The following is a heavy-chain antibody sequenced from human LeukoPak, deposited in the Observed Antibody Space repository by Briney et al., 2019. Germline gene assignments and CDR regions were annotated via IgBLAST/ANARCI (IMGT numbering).Heavy chain of an antibody. D-gene: IGHD2-15*01. CDR3: ARVGCSGGSCYSRGDYYYGMDV. CDR2: ISSSGSYI. J-gene: IGHJ6*02. CDR1: GFTFSSYS. Sequence: GGSLRLSCAASGFTFSSYSMNWVRQAPGKGLEWVSSISSSGSYINYADSVKGRFTISRDSAKNSLFLQMNSLTAEDTAVYYCARVGCSGGSCYSRGDYYYGMDVWGQGTTVTVSS. V-gene: IGHV3-21*01.